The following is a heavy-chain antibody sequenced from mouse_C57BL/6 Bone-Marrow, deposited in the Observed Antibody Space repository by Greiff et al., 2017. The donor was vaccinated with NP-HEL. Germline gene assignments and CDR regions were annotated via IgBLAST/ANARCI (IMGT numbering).Heavy chain of an antibody. V-gene: IGHV3-8*01. CDR3: AKGCSTWDYFDY. Sequence: EVQRVESGPGLAKPSQTLSLTCSVTGYSLTSDYWHWIRKFPGNKLEYMGYISYSGSTYYNPSLKNRISITRDTSKNQYYPQLNSETTEDTATYDYAKGCSTWDYFDYWGQGTTLTVSS. CDR1: GYSLTSDY. CDR2: ISYSGST. J-gene: IGHJ2*01.